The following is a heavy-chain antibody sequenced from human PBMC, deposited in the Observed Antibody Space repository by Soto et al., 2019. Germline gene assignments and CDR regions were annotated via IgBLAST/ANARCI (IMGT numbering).Heavy chain of an antibody. CDR2: IYYSGST. V-gene: IGHV4-59*08. CDR3: ARYGFSITMVRGAHRAYFDY. J-gene: IGHJ4*02. D-gene: IGHD3-10*01. CDR1: GGSISSYY. Sequence: TSETLSLTCTVSGGSISSYYWSWIRQPPGKGLEWIGYIYYSGSTNYNPSLKSRVTISVDTSKNQFSLKLSSVTAADTAVYYCARYGFSITMVRGAHRAYFDYWGQGTLVTVSS.